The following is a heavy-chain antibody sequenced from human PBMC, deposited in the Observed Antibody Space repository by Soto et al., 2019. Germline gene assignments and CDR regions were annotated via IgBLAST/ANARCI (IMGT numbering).Heavy chain of an antibody. CDR1: GFTFSSYW. V-gene: IGHV3-74*01. Sequence: GGSLRLSCAASGFTFSSYWMHWVRQAPGKGLVWVSRINSDGSSTSYADSVKGRFTISRDNAKNTLYLQMNSLRAEDTAVYYCARANLPGYGDYLTHFDYWGQGTLVTVSS. CDR3: ARANLPGYGDYLTHFDY. CDR2: INSDGSST. J-gene: IGHJ4*02. D-gene: IGHD4-17*01.